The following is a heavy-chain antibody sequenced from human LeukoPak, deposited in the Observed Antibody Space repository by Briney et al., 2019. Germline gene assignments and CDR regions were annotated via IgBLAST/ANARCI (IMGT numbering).Heavy chain of an antibody. CDR3: ARGCSTSCYTYYYYGMDV. Sequence: GGFLRLSCAASGFTFSSYAMHWVRQAPGKGLEWVAVISYDGSNKYYADSVKGRFTISRDNSKNTLYLQMNSLRAEDTAVYYCARGCSTSCYTYYYYGMDVWGQGTTVTVSS. J-gene: IGHJ6*02. CDR1: GFTFSSYA. D-gene: IGHD2-2*02. V-gene: IGHV3-30-3*01. CDR2: ISYDGSNK.